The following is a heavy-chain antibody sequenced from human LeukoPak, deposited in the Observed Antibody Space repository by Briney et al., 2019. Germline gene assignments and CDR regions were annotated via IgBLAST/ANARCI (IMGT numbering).Heavy chain of an antibody. V-gene: IGHV1-69*02. CDR2: TIPILRIT. D-gene: IGHD6-19*01. J-gene: IGHJ4*02. CDR1: GGTFTKYT. CDR3: AREAPESETIPMTGTNYFDY. Sequence: SAKVSCKASGGTFTKYTINWVRQVPGQGLEWMGRTIPILRITTYARKFHDRGTIAADKSTRTAYIVVSSLTSEDTAVYYCAREAPESETIPMTGTNYFDYWGQGTLVTVSS.